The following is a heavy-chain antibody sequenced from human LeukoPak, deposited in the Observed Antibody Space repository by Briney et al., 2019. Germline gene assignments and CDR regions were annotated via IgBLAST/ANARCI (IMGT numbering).Heavy chain of an antibody. D-gene: IGHD3-10*01. V-gene: IGHV3-7*01. CDR2: INQDGTEK. Sequence: GRSLRLSCAASGFTFSSYAMHWVRQAPGEGLEWVANINQDGTEKYSVDSVKGRFTISRDNAKNSLYLQMNSLRVEDTAIYYCVKVAKYYYGSETYYFFEHWGQGTPVTASS. CDR1: GFTFSSYA. CDR3: VKVAKYYYGSETYYFFEH. J-gene: IGHJ4*02.